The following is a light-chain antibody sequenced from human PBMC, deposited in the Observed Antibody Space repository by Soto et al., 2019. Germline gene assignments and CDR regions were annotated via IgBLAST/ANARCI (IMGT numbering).Light chain of an antibody. J-gene: IGKJ1*01. CDR3: KQYHSYTRT. CDR1: LSISSW. V-gene: IGKV1-5*01. Sequence: DIQMTQSPSTLSASVGDRVTITSRASLSISSWLALYQQKPGQAPKLLIYAASRLRSGGPSRLSGRGSGTEFTLTILSLKTDDFASYYCKQYHSYTRTFGQGTKEEVK. CDR2: AAS.